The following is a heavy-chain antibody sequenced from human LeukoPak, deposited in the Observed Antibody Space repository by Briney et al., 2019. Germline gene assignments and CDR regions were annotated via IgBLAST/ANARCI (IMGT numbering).Heavy chain of an antibody. CDR2: ITASGTAM. V-gene: IGHV3-48*02. J-gene: IGHJ4*01. D-gene: IGHD1-26*01. CDR1: GFTFSSYS. CDR3: ASSGSYRFDY. Sequence: GGSLRLSCAASGFTFSSYSMNWVRRAPGKGLEWVSHITASGTAMFYADSVKGRFTISRDNAKNSLYLQMNSLRDEDTAVYYCASSGSYRFDYWGQEPWSPSPQ.